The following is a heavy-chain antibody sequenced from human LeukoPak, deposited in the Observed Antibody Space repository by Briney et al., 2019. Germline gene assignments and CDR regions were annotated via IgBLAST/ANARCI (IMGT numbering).Heavy chain of an antibody. CDR3: ARQSSGWDKNFDY. CDR1: GGSISSYY. V-gene: IGHV4-4*09. CDR2: IHTSGST. J-gene: IGHJ4*02. D-gene: IGHD6-19*01. Sequence: SETLSLTCTVSGGSISSYYWSWIRQPPGKGLEYIGYIHTSGSTNYNSSLKSRVTISIDMSKDQFSLMLSSVTAADTAVYYCARQSSGWDKNFDYWGQGTLVTVSS.